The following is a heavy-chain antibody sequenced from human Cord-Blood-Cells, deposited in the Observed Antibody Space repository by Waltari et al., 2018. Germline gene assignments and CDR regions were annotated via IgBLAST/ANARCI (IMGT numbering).Heavy chain of an antibody. J-gene: IGHJ4*02. Sequence: QVQLVQSGAEVKKPGSSVKVSCKASGGTFSSYAISWLRQAPGQGLEWMGGIIPIFGTANYAQKFQGRVTITADESTSTAYMKLSSLRSEDTAVYYCARWTTAMVTYFDYWGQGTLVTVSS. CDR2: IIPIFGTA. V-gene: IGHV1-69*01. D-gene: IGHD5-18*01. CDR3: ARWTTAMVTYFDY. CDR1: GGTFSSYA.